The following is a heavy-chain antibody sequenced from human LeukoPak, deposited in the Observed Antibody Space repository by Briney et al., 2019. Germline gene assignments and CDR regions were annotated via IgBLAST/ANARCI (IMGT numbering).Heavy chain of an antibody. J-gene: IGHJ4*02. CDR2: ISGSGGST. D-gene: IGHD2-2*01. V-gene: IGHV3-23*01. Sequence: PGGSLRLSCAASGFTFSSYAMSWVRQAPGKGLERVSAISGSGGSTYYADSVKGRFTISRDNSKNTLYLQMNSLRAEDTAVYYCAKDPYCSSTSCYGDYWGQGTLVTVSS. CDR3: AKDPYCSSTSCYGDY. CDR1: GFTFSSYA.